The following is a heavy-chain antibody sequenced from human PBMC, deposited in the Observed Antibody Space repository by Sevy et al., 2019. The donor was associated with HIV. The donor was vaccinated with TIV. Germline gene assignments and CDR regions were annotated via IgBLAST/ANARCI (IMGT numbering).Heavy chain of an antibody. J-gene: IGHJ6*02. D-gene: IGHD4-17*01. Sequence: GGSLRLSCAASGFTFSGSAMHWVRQASGKGLEWVGRIRSKANSYATAYAASVKGRFTISRDDSKNTAYLQMNSLKTEDTAVYYCTSPMTTVVTHYYYYGMDVSGQGTTVTVSS. CDR3: TSPMTTVVTHYYYYGMDV. V-gene: IGHV3-73*01. CDR2: IRSKANSYAT. CDR1: GFTFSGSA.